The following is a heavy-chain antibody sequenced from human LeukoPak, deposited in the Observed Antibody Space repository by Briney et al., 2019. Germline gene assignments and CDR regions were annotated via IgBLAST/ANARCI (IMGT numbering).Heavy chain of an antibody. CDR2: ISDSGGST. D-gene: IGHD3/OR15-3a*01. CDR1: GFIFSGSD. J-gene: IGHJ4*02. V-gene: IGHV3-23*01. Sequence: GGSLRLSCAASGFIFSGSDMSWVRQAPGKGLEWVAGISDSGGSTNYADSVKGRFTISRDNPKNTLYLQMNSLRAEDTAVYFCAKRGVVIRVILVGFHKEAYYFESWGQGALVTVSS. CDR3: AKRGVVIRVILVGFHKEAYYFES.